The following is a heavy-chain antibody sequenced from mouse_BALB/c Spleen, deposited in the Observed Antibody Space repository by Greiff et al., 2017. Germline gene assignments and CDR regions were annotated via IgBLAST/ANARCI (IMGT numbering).Heavy chain of an antibody. D-gene: IGHD2-3*01. CDR3: ARSGYYGFPY. Sequence: EVQLVESGPELVKPGASVKISCKASGYSFTGYFMNWVIQSHGKSLEWIGRINPYNGDTFYNQKFKGKATLTVDKSSTTAHMQLRSLASEDSAVYYCARSGYYGFPYWGQGTLVTVSA. J-gene: IGHJ3*01. CDR1: GYSFTGYF. CDR2: INPYNGDT. V-gene: IGHV1-20*02.